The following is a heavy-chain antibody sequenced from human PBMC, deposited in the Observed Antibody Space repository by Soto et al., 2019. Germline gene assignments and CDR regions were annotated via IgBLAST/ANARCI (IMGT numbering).Heavy chain of an antibody. CDR2: ISGSGGIT. J-gene: IGHJ3*02. D-gene: IGHD6-13*01. CDR1: GFTFSSYA. V-gene: IGHV3-23*01. Sequence: EVQLLESGGGLVQPGGSLRLSCAASGFTFSSYAMSWVRQAPGQGLEWVSGISGSGGITHYAESVKGRFTISRDNSRNTLHLQMISLRAEDTGVYYCAKDLGYGSSWRYALDMWGQGTLVTVSS. CDR3: AKDLGYGSSWRYALDM.